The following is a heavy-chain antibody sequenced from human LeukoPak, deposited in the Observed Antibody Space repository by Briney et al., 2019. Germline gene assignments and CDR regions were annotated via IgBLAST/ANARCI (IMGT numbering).Heavy chain of an antibody. CDR2: IYYSGST. Sequence: PSEILSLTCTVSGGSISSSSYYWGWIRQPPGKGLEWIGSIYYSGSTYYNPSLKSRVTISIDTSKNQFSLKLSSVTAADTAVYYCARDSPDYCSGGSCYGSWGQGTLVTVSS. V-gene: IGHV4-39*07. CDR1: GGSISSSSYY. D-gene: IGHD2-15*01. J-gene: IGHJ5*02. CDR3: ARDSPDYCSGGSCYGS.